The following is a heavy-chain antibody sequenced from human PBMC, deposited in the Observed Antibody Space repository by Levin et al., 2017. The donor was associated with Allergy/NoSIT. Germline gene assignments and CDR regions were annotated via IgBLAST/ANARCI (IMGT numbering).Heavy chain of an antibody. J-gene: IGHJ3*02. CDR1: GFTFSSYG. D-gene: IGHD4-17*01. V-gene: IGHV3-33*01. Sequence: GESLKISCAASGFTFSSYGMHWVRQAPGKGLEWVAVIWYDGSNKYYADSVKGRFTISRDNSKNTLYLQMNSLRAEDTAVYYCARVSLGGSLHDYGDYSNGHDAFDIWGQGTMVTVSS. CDR2: IWYDGSNK. CDR3: ARVSLGGSLHDYGDYSNGHDAFDI.